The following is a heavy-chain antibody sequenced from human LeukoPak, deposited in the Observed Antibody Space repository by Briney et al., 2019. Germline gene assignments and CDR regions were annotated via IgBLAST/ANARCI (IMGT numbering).Heavy chain of an antibody. CDR2: MYHSGST. J-gene: IGHJ4*02. CDR1: GYSISSAYY. Sequence: SETLSLTCSVSGYSISSAYYWGWIRQPPGKGLEWIGTMYHSGSTNYNPSLKSRVTISVDTSKNQFSLKLSSVTAADTAVYYCARHGGYSGSYQLDYWGQGTLVTVSS. V-gene: IGHV4-38-2*02. D-gene: IGHD1-26*01. CDR3: ARHGGYSGSYQLDY.